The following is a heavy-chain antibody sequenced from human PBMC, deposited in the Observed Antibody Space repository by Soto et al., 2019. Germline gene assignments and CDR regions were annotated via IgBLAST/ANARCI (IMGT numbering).Heavy chain of an antibody. Sequence: QLQLQESGSGLVKPSQSLSLTCAVSGGSISSGGYSWSWIRQPPGKGREWIGYIYHSGSTYSNPSLRSRVTISVDRSKNQFSLKLSSVTAADTAVYYCASGLVTTLHYWGQGTLVTVSS. CDR3: ASGLVTTLHY. J-gene: IGHJ4*02. CDR2: IYHSGST. CDR1: GGSISSGGYS. D-gene: IGHD4-17*01. V-gene: IGHV4-30-2*01.